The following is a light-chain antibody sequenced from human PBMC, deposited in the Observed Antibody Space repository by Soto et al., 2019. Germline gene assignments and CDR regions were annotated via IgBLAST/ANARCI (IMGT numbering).Light chain of an antibody. CDR1: SSDVGGYNY. CDR3: CSHAGGDTDV. CDR2: EVS. Sequence: QSVLTQPASVSGSPGQSITISCTGTSSDVGGYNYVSWYQQHPGKAPKLMIYEVSNRPSGVSNRFSGSKSGNTASLTISGLQAEDEADYYCCSHAGGDTDVFGTGTKLTVL. J-gene: IGLJ1*01. V-gene: IGLV2-14*01.